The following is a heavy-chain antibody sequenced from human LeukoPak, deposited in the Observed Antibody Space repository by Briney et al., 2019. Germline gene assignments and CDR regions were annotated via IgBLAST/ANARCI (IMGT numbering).Heavy chain of an antibody. CDR3: ARGRVCFVGASTCPCDS. V-gene: IGHV7-4-1*02. CDR1: GYTFTSYA. CDR2: INTNTGNP. Sequence: ASVKVSCKASGYTFTSYAMNWVRQAPGQGLEWMGWINTNTGNPTYAQGFTGRFVFSLDTSVSTAYLQISSLKAEDTAVYYCARGRVCFVGASTCPCDSWGQGTLVTVSS. D-gene: IGHD1-26*01. J-gene: IGHJ4*02.